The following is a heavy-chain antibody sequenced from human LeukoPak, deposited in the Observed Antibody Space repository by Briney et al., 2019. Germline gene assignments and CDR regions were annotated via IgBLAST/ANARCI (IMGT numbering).Heavy chain of an antibody. D-gene: IGHD2-2*01. CDR1: GFTFSSYG. J-gene: IGHJ4*02. CDR3: AKGMEREDIVVVPAPGDY. V-gene: IGHV3-30*02. Sequence: PGRSLRLSCAASGFTFSSYGMHWVRQAPGKGLEWVAFIRYDGSNKYYADSVKGRFTISRDNSKNTLYLQMNSLRAEDTAVYYCAKGMEREDIVVVPAPGDYWGQGTLVTVSS. CDR2: IRYDGSNK.